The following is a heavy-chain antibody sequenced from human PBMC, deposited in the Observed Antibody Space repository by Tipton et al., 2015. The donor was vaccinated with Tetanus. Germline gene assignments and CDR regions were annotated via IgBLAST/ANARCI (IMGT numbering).Heavy chain of an antibody. CDR1: GGSISNSNFY. V-gene: IGHV4-30-4*01. CDR3: VRGRGLGAYSFGFEY. Sequence: TLSLTCTVSGGSISNSNFYWSWIRQPPGKGLEWIGYICYSGSTYYNPSLKGRVTVSLQRSKNQVSLKLSSVTAADAAVYYCVRGRGLGAYSFGFEYWGQGALVTVSA. J-gene: IGHJ4*02. CDR2: ICYSGST. D-gene: IGHD5-12*01.